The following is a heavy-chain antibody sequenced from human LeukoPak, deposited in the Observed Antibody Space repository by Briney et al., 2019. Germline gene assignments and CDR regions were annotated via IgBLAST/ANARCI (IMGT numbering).Heavy chain of an antibody. CDR3: AVSDYFDY. CDR2: ISSSSRTI. D-gene: IGHD3-16*01. Sequence: PGGSLRLSCAASGFTFTSYSMSWVRQAPGKGLEWVSYISSSSRTIYEADSVKGRFTTSRDNAKNSLYLQMNSLRAEDTAVYYYAVSDYFDYWGQGTLVTVSS. CDR1: GFTFTSYS. J-gene: IGHJ4*02. V-gene: IGHV3-48*01.